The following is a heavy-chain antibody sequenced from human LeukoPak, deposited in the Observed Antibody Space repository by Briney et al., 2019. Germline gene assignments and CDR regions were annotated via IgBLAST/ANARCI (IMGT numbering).Heavy chain of an antibody. J-gene: IGHJ4*02. CDR3: ARSPLYCTNGVCYTAAFDY. Sequence: SETLSLTCAVYGGSFSGYYWSWIRQPPGKGLEWIGEINHSGSTNYNPSLKSRVTISVDTSKNQFSLKLSSVTAADTAVYYCARSPLYCTNGVCYTAAFDYWGQGTLATVSS. CDR2: INHSGST. V-gene: IGHV4-34*01. CDR1: GGSFSGYY. D-gene: IGHD2-8*01.